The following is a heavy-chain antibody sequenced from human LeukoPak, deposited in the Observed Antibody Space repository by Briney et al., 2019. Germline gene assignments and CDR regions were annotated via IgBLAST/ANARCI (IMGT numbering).Heavy chain of an antibody. CDR1: GFAFSDYE. V-gene: IGHV3-48*03. J-gene: IGHJ4*02. CDR2: IGSSGRTI. CDR3: ASRRDY. Sequence: QPGGSLRLSCAASGFAFSDYEMNWVRQAPGKGLEWVSNIGSSGRTIFYADSVKGRFSISRDNGKNSLYLQMNSLRVEDTAIYYCASRRDYWGQGTLVTVSS.